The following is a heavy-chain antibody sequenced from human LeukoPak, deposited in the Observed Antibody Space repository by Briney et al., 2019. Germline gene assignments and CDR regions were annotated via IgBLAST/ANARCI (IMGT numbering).Heavy chain of an antibody. D-gene: IGHD1-26*01. CDR1: GGSISSYY. J-gene: IGHJ4*02. CDR2: IYYSGST. Sequence: SETLSLTCTVSGGSISSYYWSWIRQPPGKGLEWIGYIYYSGSTNYNPSLKSRVTISVDTSKNQFSLKLSSVTAADTAVYCCARDAVGDYFDYWGQGTLVTVSS. V-gene: IGHV4-59*01. CDR3: ARDAVGDYFDY.